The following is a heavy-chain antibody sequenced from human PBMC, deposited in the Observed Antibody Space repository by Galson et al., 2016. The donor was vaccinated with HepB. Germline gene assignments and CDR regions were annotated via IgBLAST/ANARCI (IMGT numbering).Heavy chain of an antibody. J-gene: IGHJ1*01. CDR2: ISSSGSTI. CDR1: GFTFSSYE. D-gene: IGHD3-16*01. Sequence: LRLSCAASGFTFSSYEMNWVRQAPGKGLEGVSYISSSGSTIYYADSVKGRFPISRDNAKNSLYLQMNSLRAEDTAVYYCASDYTGLLYWGQGTLVTVSS. CDR3: ASDYTGLLY. V-gene: IGHV3-48*03.